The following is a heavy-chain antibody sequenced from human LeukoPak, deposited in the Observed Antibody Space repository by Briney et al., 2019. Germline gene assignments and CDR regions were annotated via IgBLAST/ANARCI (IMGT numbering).Heavy chain of an antibody. V-gene: IGHV1-18*01. CDR3: ARDYTYYYDSSGYPFDY. CDR1: VYTFTSYG. J-gene: IGHJ4*02. D-gene: IGHD3-22*01. CDR2: ISAYNGNT. Sequence: ASVKVSCKASVYTFTSYGISWVRQAPGQGLEWMGWISAYNGNTNYAQKIQGRVTMSTDTSTSTAYMELRSLRSDDTAVYYCARDYTYYYDSSGYPFDYWGQGTLVTVSS.